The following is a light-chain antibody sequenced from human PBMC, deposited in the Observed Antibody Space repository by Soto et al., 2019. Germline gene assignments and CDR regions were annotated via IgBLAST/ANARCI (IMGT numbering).Light chain of an antibody. CDR1: SSDVGNYIF. CDR2: DIN. CDR3: VSYTTSASYV. V-gene: IGLV2-14*01. J-gene: IGLJ1*01. Sequence: QSVLTQPASVSGSPGQSITISCTGTSSDVGNYIFVSWYRQHPGKAPKLMIYDINNRPSGVSNRFSGSKSGNTASLTISGLQAEDEADYYRVSYTTSASYVLGTGTKVTVL.